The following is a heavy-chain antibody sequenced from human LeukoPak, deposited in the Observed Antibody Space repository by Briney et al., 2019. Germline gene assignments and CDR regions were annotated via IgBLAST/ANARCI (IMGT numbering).Heavy chain of an antibody. J-gene: IGHJ4*02. CDR1: GFTFSSYG. CDR3: VRESFSRGDFN. Sequence: GGSLRLSCAASGFTFSSYGMHWVRQAPGKGLEWVAVIWYDGSNKYYADSVKGRFTISRDNSKNSLYLQMNSLTAEDTAVFYCVRESFSRGDFNWGQGTLVSVSS. V-gene: IGHV3-33*01. D-gene: IGHD7-27*01. CDR2: IWYDGSNK.